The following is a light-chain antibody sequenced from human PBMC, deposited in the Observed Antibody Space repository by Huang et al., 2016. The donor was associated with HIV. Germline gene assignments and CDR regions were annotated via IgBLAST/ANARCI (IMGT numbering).Light chain of an antibody. CDR1: QSINTY. V-gene: IGKV1-39*01. CDR3: QQTYTGVT. CDR2: AAS. Sequence: DIQMTQSPSSLSASVGDRVTITCRASQSINTYLNWFQQKAGKAPKVLSSAASTLQSGVPSGFSGGGSGTHFTLTITSLQPEDFATYYCQQTYTGVTFGQGTKVVIK. J-gene: IGKJ1*01.